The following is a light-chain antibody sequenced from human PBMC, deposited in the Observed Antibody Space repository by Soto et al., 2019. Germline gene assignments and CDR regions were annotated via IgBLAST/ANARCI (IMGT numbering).Light chain of an antibody. Sequence: EIVMTQSPATLSVSPGERVTLSCRASQSVSSNLAWYQQKPGQAPRLLIYGASTRATGIPARFSGSGSGTECTLTISSLQSEDFAVYYCQHYNNWPPWTFGHGTKVEIK. CDR3: QHYNNWPPWT. J-gene: IGKJ1*01. V-gene: IGKV3-15*01. CDR2: GAS. CDR1: QSVSSN.